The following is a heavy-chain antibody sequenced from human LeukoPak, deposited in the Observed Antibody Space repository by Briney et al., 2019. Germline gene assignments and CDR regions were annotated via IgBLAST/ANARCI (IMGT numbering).Heavy chain of an antibody. CDR1: GASY. V-gene: IGHV4-39*07. D-gene: IGHD4-23*01. CDR2: IYSTGGT. Sequence: SETLSLTCTVSGASYWGWVRQSPEMGLEWIGSIYSTGGTYYDPSLKSRVTISVDTSKNQFSLKLSSVTAADTAVYYCATMDSTVVTVGSVDYWGQGTLVTVSS. J-gene: IGHJ4*02. CDR3: ATMDSTVVTVGSVDY.